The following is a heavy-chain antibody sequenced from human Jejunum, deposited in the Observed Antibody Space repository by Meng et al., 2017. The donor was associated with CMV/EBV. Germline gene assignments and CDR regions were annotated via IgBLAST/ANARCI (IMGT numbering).Heavy chain of an antibody. Sequence: RIGWVAQKPRRRLGGMGHNQPYDSDTRYSPSFQGQVTISVDYSINTAYLQTSSLKASDTAIYYCARGGTYNFWTTYFSFPFDSWGQGTPVTVSS. CDR2: NQPYDSDT. V-gene: IGHV5-51*01. D-gene: IGHD3/OR15-3a*01. CDR3: ARGGTYNFWTTYFSFPFDS. J-gene: IGHJ4*02. CDR1: R.